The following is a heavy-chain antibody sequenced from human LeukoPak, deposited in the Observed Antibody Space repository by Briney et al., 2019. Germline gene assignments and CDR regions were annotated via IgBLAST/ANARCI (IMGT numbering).Heavy chain of an antibody. CDR3: ARDSCSSGSCLTDY. V-gene: IGHV3-48*01. D-gene: IGHD2-15*01. CDR2: ISSGTSTI. Sequence: GGSLRLSCAAPGFTFSSYSMNWVRQAPGKGLEWVSYISSGTSTIYYADSVKGRFTISRDNAKNSLYLQMNSLRAEDTAVYYCARDSCSSGSCLTDYWGQGTLVTVSS. J-gene: IGHJ4*02. CDR1: GFTFSSYS.